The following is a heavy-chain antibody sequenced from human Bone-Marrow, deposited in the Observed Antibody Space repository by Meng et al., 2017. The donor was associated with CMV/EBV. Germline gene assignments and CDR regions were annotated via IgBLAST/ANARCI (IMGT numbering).Heavy chain of an antibody. CDR1: GFSFSSYA. V-gene: IGHV3-11*05. Sequence: GHLLESGGGLVKPGGSLRLSCAASGFSFSSYAMSWVRQAPGKGLEWVSYISSSSSYTNYADSVKGRFTISRDNAKNSLYLQMNSLRAEDTAVYYCARDATVKGFDPWGQGTLVTVSS. J-gene: IGHJ5*02. CDR3: ARDATVKGFDP. CDR2: ISSSSSYT.